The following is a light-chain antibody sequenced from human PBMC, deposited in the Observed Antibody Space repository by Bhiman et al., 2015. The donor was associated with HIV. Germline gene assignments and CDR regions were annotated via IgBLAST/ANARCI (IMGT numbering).Light chain of an antibody. J-gene: IGLJ1*01. CDR2: QDS. V-gene: IGLV3-1*01. CDR1: KLGDKY. CDR3: QAWDSSTYV. Sequence: SYELTQPPSVSVSPGQTASIPCSGDKLGDKYVCWYQQKPGQSPVVVIYQDSKRPSGIPERISGSNSGNTATLTISGTQAMDEADYYCQAWDSSTYVFGTGTKVTV.